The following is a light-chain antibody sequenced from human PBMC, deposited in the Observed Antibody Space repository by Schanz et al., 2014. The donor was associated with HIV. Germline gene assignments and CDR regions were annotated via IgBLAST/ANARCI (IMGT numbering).Light chain of an antibody. CDR1: QSISDS. Sequence: DIQMTQSPSSLSASVGDTVTIPCRASQSISDSLNWYQQKPGKAPNLLIFAASTLQSGVPSRFRGSGSGTDFTLTINNLQPEDSATYFCQQSYTTPLTFGPGTRLETK. V-gene: IGKV1-39*01. CDR3: QQSYTTPLT. CDR2: AAS. J-gene: IGKJ5*01.